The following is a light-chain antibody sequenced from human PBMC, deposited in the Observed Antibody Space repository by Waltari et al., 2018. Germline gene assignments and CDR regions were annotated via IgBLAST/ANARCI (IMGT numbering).Light chain of an antibody. Sequence: EVVMTQSPATLSLSPGERATLSCRASQSVSSFLAWYQQKPGQAPRLLVYGASTRATGIPGRFSGSGSGTEFTLTISSLQSEDFAVYYCQQYNVWPPLTFGGGTKVEIK. V-gene: IGKV3-15*01. CDR2: GAS. CDR1: QSVSSF. J-gene: IGKJ4*01. CDR3: QQYNVWPPLT.